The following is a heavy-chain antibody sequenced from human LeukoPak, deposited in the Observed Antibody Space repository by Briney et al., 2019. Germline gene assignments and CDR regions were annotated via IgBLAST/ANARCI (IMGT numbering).Heavy chain of an antibody. Sequence: ASLKVSCKASGYTFTSYGISWVRQAPGQGLEWMGWISAYNGNTNYAQKFQGRVTMTTDTSTSTAYMELRSLRSDDTAVFYCARRRFGSIIDYWGQGTRVTVSS. J-gene: IGHJ4*02. CDR3: ARRRFGSIIDY. V-gene: IGHV1-18*01. CDR1: GYTFTSYG. CDR2: ISAYNGNT. D-gene: IGHD3-10*01.